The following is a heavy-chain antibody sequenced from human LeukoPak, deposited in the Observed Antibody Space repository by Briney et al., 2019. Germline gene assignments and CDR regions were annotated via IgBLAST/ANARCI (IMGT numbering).Heavy chain of an antibody. CDR2: INHSGST. CDR3: ARVVKGVYGDYYYGMDV. V-gene: IGHV4-34*01. J-gene: IGHJ6*02. CDR1: GGSFSGYY. Sequence: SETLSLTCAVYGGSFSGYYWSWIRQPPGKGLEWIGEINHSGSTNYNPSLKSRVTISVDTSKNQFSLKLSSVTAADTAVYYCARVVKGVYGDYYYGMDVWGQGTTATVSS. D-gene: IGHD4-17*01.